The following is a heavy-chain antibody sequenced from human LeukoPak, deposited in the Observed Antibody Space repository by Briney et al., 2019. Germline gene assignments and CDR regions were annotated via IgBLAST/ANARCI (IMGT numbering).Heavy chain of an antibody. CDR2: ISYDGSDQ. Sequence: GGSLRLSCAASGFSFSEYAMHWARQAPGKGLEWVALISYDGSDQYYADSVRGRFTISKDKSRSTLFLQMNSLRTEGTAVYFCAKERRGFYMDVWGSGTTVTVSS. J-gene: IGHJ6*03. V-gene: IGHV3-30*02. CDR1: GFSFSEYA. CDR3: AKERRGFYMDV.